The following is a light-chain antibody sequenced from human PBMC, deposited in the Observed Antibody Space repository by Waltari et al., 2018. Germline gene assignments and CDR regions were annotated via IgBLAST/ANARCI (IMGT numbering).Light chain of an antibody. J-gene: IGLJ3*02. CDR3: SSYTGSSTWV. V-gene: IGLV2-14*01. Sequence: WYQQDVGKAHKLLIYEVSKRPSGVSKRFSGSTSGNTASLTISGRQAEDEADYHCSSYTGSSTWVFGGGTKLTVL. CDR2: EVS.